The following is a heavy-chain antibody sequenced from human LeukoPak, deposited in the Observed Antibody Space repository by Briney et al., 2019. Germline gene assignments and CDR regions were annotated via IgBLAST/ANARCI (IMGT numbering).Heavy chain of an antibody. CDR1: GGSISSYY. CDR3: ARARIPGCSSGFDY. CDR2: IHYSGNT. V-gene: IGHV4-59*01. J-gene: IGHJ4*02. D-gene: IGHD6-19*01. Sequence: SETLSLTCTVSGGSISSYYWSWIRQPPGKGLEWIGYIHYSGNTNYNPSLKSRVTTSIDTSKNQFSLNLSSVTAADTAVYYCARARIPGCSSGFDYWGQGTLVTVSS.